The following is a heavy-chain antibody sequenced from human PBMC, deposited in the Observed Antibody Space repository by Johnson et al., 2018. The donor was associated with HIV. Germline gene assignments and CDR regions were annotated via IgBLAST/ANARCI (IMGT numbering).Heavy chain of an antibody. Sequence: QVQLVESGGGVVQPGGSLRLSCAASGFTFSNYGMHWVRQAPGKGLEWVAFIRYDGSNKYYADSMKGRFTISRDNSKNTLYLQMNSLRAEDTAVYYCAKDLPPMRLGGGDAFDIWGKGQWSPSLQ. CDR3: AKDLPPMRLGGGDAFDI. CDR2: IRYDGSNK. J-gene: IGHJ3*02. CDR1: GFTFSNYG. V-gene: IGHV3-30*02. D-gene: IGHD3-22*01.